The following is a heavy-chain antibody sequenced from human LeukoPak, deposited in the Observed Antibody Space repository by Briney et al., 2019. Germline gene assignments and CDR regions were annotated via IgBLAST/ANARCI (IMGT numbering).Heavy chain of an antibody. CDR1: GYSFTSYW. Sequence: GESLKISCKGSGYSFTSYWIGWVRQMPGKGLEWMGIIYPGDSDTRYSPPFQGQVTISADKSISTAYLQWSSLKASDTAMYYCARHPNLGPGGYSGYGAIDYWGQGTLVTVSS. D-gene: IGHD5-12*01. CDR3: ARHPNLGPGGYSGYGAIDY. CDR2: IYPGDSDT. V-gene: IGHV5-51*01. J-gene: IGHJ4*02.